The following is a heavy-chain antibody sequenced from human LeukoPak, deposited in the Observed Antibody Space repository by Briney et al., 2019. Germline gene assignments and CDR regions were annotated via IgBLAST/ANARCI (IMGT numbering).Heavy chain of an antibody. CDR3: ARELGHGVFDY. CDR1: GFTFSSFS. J-gene: IGHJ4*02. D-gene: IGHD2-8*01. CDR2: ISASSSTI. Sequence: PGGSLRLSCAASGFTFSSFSMNWVPQAPGKGLEWLSYISASSSTIYYADSVKGRFTISRDNSKNTLYLQMNSLRAEDTAVYYCARELGHGVFDYWGQGTLVTVSS. V-gene: IGHV3-48*01.